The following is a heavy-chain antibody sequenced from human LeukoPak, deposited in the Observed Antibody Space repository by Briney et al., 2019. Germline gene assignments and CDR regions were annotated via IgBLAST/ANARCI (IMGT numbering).Heavy chain of an antibody. CDR3: ARVFGWYNPGEDYFDH. CDR1: GYSFTDYY. Sequence: GASVKVSCKASGYSFTDYYMHWVRQAPGQGLECMGWINPKSGGTNYVQKFQGRVTLTRDMSISTTYMELSRLRTDDTAVYYCARVFGWYNPGEDYFDHWGQGTLVTVSS. J-gene: IGHJ4*02. D-gene: IGHD1-14*01. CDR2: INPKSGGT. V-gene: IGHV1-2*02.